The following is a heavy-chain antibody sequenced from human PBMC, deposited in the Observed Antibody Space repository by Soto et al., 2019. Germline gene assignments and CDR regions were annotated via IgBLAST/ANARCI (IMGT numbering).Heavy chain of an antibody. J-gene: IGHJ4*02. D-gene: IGHD6-19*01. CDR1: GFTFSNYN. CDR3: ARGSAEAGTAAIDH. CDR2: ISSSSSYI. Sequence: EAQLVESGGGLVKPGGSLRLSCAASGFTFSNYNMNWVRQAPGKGLEWVSSISSSSSYIYYADSVKGRFTISRDNAKNSLYLQMNSLRAEDTAVYYCARGSAEAGTAAIDHWGQGTLVTVSS. V-gene: IGHV3-21*01.